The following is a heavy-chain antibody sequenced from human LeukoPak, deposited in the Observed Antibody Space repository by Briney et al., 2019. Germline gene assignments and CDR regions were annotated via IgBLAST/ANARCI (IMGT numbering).Heavy chain of an antibody. J-gene: IGHJ4*02. CDR3: ACRRDIVVVVAATAFDY. CDR1: GGSFSGYY. Sequence: SETLSLTCAVYGGSFSGYYWSWIRQPPGKGLEWIGEINHSGSTNYNPSLKSRVTISVDTSKNQFSLKLSSVTAADTAVYYCACRRDIVVVVAATAFDYWGQGTLVTVSS. CDR2: INHSGST. D-gene: IGHD2-15*01. V-gene: IGHV4-34*01.